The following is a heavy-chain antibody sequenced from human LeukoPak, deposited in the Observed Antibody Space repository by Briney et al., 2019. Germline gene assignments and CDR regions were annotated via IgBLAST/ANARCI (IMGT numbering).Heavy chain of an antibody. CDR3: ARIEDYGGNSVNY. V-gene: IGHV4-61*08. J-gene: IGHJ4*02. CDR1: GGSISSGDYY. Sequence: SETLSLTCTVSGGSISSGDYYWSWIRQPPGKGLEWIGYIYYSGSTNYNPSLKSRVTISVDTSKNQFSLKLSSVTAADTAVYYCARIEDYGGNSVNYWGQGTLVTVSS. CDR2: IYYSGST. D-gene: IGHD4-23*01.